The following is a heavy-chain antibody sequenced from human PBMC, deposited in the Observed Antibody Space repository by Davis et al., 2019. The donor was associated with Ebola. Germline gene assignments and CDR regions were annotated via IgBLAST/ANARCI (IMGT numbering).Heavy chain of an antibody. CDR1: GYTFNNYG. CDR3: ARNLGTVNMDV. Sequence: ASVKVSCKASGYTFNNYGINWVRQAPGQGLEWLGWINTNTGHPTNAQVFTGRFVLSLDTSVSTAYLQISSLKAEDTAVYYCARNLGTVNMDVWGKGTMVTVSS. V-gene: IGHV7-4-1*02. CDR2: INTNTGHP. D-gene: IGHD5-18*01. J-gene: IGHJ6*03.